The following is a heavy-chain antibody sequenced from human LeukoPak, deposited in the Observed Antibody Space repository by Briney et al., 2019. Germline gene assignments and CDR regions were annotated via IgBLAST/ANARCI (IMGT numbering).Heavy chain of an antibody. CDR1: GFTFSNYA. D-gene: IGHD2-2*01. J-gene: IGHJ4*02. V-gene: IGHV3-23*01. CDR3: AKRYCSSTSCSFFDY. CDR2: ISWSSSTI. Sequence: GGSLRLSCAASGFTFSNYAMSWVRQAPGKGLEWVSYISWSSSTIYYADSVKGRFTISRDNSKNTLFLQMNSLRAEDTAVYHCAKRYCSSTSCSFFDYWGQGTLVTVSS.